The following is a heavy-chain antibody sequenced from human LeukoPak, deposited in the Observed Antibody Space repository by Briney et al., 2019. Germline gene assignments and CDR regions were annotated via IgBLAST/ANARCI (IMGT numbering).Heavy chain of an antibody. CDR1: GFTFSTYS. CDR3: ARAEKIAVAGMGYYFDY. V-gene: IGHV3-48*04. J-gene: IGHJ4*02. CDR2: ISSSAATI. Sequence: GGSLRLSCAASGFTFSTYSMNWVRQAPGKGPEWVSYISSSAATINYADSVKGRFTISRDNAKNSLCLQMNSLRAEDTAVYYCARAEKIAVAGMGYYFDYWGQGTLVTVSS. D-gene: IGHD6-19*01.